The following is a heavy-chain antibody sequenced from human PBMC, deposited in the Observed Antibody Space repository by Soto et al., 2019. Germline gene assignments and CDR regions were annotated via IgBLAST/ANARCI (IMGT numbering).Heavy chain of an antibody. J-gene: IGHJ6*02. CDR3: ARDGDRGYDMDV. CDR1: GFTFSTYN. CDR2: ITNTGETI. V-gene: IGHV3-48*02. Sequence: EVQMVESGGGLVQPGGSLRLSCAGSGFTFSTYNMDWVHQAPGKGLEWISYITNTGETIYYADSVRGRFTISRDNAKNALFLQMNSLRDEDTAVYYCARDGDRGYDMDVWGQGTTVTVSS.